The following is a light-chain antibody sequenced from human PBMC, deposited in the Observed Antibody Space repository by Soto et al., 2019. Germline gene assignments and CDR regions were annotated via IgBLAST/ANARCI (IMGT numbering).Light chain of an antibody. V-gene: IGLV2-23*01. Sequence: QSVLTQPASVSGSPGQSITISCTGTSTDVGSYNLVSWYQQHPGKAPKLMIYGDTERPSGVSLRFSGSKSGNTASLTISGLRAEDEADYYCSSYATSSTRVFGGGTKLTVL. CDR1: STDVGSYNL. CDR2: GDT. J-gene: IGLJ3*02. CDR3: SSYATSSTRV.